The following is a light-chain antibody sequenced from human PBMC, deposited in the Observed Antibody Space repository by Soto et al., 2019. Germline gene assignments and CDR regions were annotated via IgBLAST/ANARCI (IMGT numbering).Light chain of an antibody. CDR3: QVRDVWPS. CDR2: DAS. CDR1: QSVSTS. Sequence: IVLTQSPATLSLSPGERAALSCRASQSVSTSLAWYQHKPGQAPRLFIYDASKRAPGIPARFSRSGSGTDFTLTISSLEAEDFAVYYCQVRDVWPSFGQGTKVEIK. J-gene: IGKJ1*01. V-gene: IGKV3-11*01.